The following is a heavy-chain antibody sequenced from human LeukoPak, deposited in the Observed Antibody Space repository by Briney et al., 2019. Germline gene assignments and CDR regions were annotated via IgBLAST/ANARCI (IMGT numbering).Heavy chain of an antibody. CDR2: MNPNSGNT. V-gene: IGHV1-8*03. Sequence: ASVKVSCKASGYTFTSYDINWVRQAPGQGLEWMGWMNPNSGNTGYAQKFQGRVTITRNTSISTAYMELSSLRSEDTAVYYCARTPSYYDLGYYYYMDVWGRGTTVTVSS. CDR3: ARTPSYYDLGYYYYMDV. CDR1: GYTFTSYD. J-gene: IGHJ6*03. D-gene: IGHD3-3*01.